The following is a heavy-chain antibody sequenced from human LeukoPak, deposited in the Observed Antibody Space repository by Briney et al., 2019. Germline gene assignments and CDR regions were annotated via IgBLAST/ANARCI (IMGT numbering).Heavy chain of an antibody. V-gene: IGHV3-7*01. CDR3: ARVGPWVNPDYYYYMDV. CDR1: GFTFSNYW. Sequence: GGSLRLSCAASGFTFSNYWMSWVRQAPGKGLEWVTNIKEDGSENYYVDSVKGRFTISRDKAKNSLYLQMNSLGAEDTAVYYCARVGPWVNPDYYYYMDVWGKGTTVTVSS. D-gene: IGHD1-14*01. J-gene: IGHJ6*03. CDR2: IKEDGSEN.